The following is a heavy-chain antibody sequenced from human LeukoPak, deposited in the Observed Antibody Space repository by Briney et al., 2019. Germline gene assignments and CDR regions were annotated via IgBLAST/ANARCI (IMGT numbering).Heavy chain of an antibody. CDR1: GGSISSSDCY. J-gene: IGHJ4*02. CDR2: SHFSGSS. Sequence: SETLSLTCTVSGGSISSSDCYWGWFRQPPGRGLEWIGASHFSGSSYYNASLQSRATVSVDTSKNQFSLKVTSVTAADTAVYYCVRRTSGSYSDYWGQGTLVTVSS. CDR3: VRRTSGSYSDY. D-gene: IGHD1-26*01. V-gene: IGHV4-39*01.